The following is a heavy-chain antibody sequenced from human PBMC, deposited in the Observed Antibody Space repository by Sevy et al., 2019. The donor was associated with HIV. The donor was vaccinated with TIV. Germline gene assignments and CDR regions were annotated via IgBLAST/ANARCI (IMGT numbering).Heavy chain of an antibody. V-gene: IGHV5-51*01. CDR2: IYPGPPAP. D-gene: IGHD5-12*01. CDR3: ARLNGFEPYSYYALDV. CDR1: GYSFTHYW. Sequence: GESLKISCEGSGYSFTHYWIAWVRQIPGKGLEWMGIIYPGPPAPTYSPSFQGRVTISADKSINIAYLQWSRRRASDTAIYYCARLNGFEPYSYYALDVWGQGTTVTVSS. J-gene: IGHJ6*02.